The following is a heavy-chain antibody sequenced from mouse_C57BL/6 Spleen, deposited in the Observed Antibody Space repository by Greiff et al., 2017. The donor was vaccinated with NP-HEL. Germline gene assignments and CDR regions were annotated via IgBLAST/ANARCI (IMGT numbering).Heavy chain of an antibody. V-gene: IGHV1-69*01. CDR2: IDPSDSYS. CDR3: ARSSSYDYEYYAMDY. CDR1: GYSFTSYW. D-gene: IGHD2-4*01. Sequence: QVQLQQPGAELVMPGASVKLSCKASGYSFTSYWMHWVKQRPGQGLEWIGDIDPSDSYSNYNQKFKGKSTLTVDKSSSTAYMQLSSLTSKDSAVYYCARSSSYDYEYYAMDYWGQETSVADSS. J-gene: IGHJ4*01.